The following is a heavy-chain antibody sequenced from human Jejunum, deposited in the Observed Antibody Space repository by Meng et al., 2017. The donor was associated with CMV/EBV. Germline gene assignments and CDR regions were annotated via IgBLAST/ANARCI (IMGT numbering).Heavy chain of an antibody. CDR2: TYYRSKWSN. D-gene: IGHD2-2*01. J-gene: IGHJ4*02. V-gene: IGHV6-1*02. CDR1: GDSVSSNNAA. CDR3: ARLHCSSTSCYVDC. Sequence: PLPALGPVQPSQTPSLTCPIAGDSVSSNNAAWNWIRQSPSRGLEWLGRTYYRSKWSNDYAVSVKSRITVNPDTSKNQFSLQLNSVTPEDTAVYYCARLHCSSTSCYVDCWGQGTLVTVSS.